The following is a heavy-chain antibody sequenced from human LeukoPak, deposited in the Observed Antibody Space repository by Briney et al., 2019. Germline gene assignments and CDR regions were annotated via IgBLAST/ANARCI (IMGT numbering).Heavy chain of an antibody. CDR2: INTNTGNP. CDR3: ARLWQQLAHNWFDP. CDR1: GYTFTHYA. D-gene: IGHD6-13*01. V-gene: IGHV7-4-1*02. J-gene: IGHJ5*02. Sequence: ASVKVSCKASGYTFTHYAMNWVRQAPGQGLEWMGWINTNTGNPTYAQGFTGRFVFSLDTSVSTAYLQISSLKAEDTAVYYCARLWQQLAHNWFDPWGQGTLVTVSS.